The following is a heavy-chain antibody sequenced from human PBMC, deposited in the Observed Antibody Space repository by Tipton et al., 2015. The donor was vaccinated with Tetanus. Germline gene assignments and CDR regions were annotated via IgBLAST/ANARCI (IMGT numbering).Heavy chain of an antibody. CDR3: AKGLGFYGMDV. CDR2: ITWNSGSI. CDR1: GFTFSSYA. V-gene: IGHV3-9*01. J-gene: IGHJ6*02. D-gene: IGHD3-3*01. Sequence: SLRLSCAASGFTFSSYAMSWVRQAPGKGLEWVSGITWNSGSIGYADSVKGRFTISRDNAKNSLYLQMNSQRAEDTALYYCAKGLGFYGMDVWGQGTTVTVSS.